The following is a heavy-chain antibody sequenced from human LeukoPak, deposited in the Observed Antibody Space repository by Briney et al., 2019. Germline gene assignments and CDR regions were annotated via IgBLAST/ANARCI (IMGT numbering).Heavy chain of an antibody. CDR1: GFTFSSYS. CDR3: AKGPKQLLIRRSVWIYMDV. V-gene: IGHV3-21*01. J-gene: IGHJ6*03. CDR2: ISSSSSYI. D-gene: IGHD5/OR15-5a*01. Sequence: GGSLRLSCAASGFTFSSYSMNWVRQAPGKGLEWVSSISSSSSYIYYADSVKGRFTISRDNAKNSLYLQMNSLRTEDTAVYYCAKGPKQLLIRRSVWIYMDVWGKGTTVTISS.